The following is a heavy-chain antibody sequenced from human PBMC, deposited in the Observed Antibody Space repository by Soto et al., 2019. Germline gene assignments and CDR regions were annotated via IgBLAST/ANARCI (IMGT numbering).Heavy chain of an antibody. V-gene: IGHV2-5*02. J-gene: IGHJ5*02. CDR1: GFSLSTSGVG. Sequence: QITLKESGPTLVKPTQTLTLTCTFSGFSLSTSGVGVGWIRQPPGKALEWLALIYWDDDKRYSPSLKSRLTITKAASKNQVVLTMTNMAPVDTATYYCAHSLYDYVWGTNWFDPWGQGTLVTVSS. CDR2: IYWDDDK. CDR3: AHSLYDYVWGTNWFDP. D-gene: IGHD3-16*01.